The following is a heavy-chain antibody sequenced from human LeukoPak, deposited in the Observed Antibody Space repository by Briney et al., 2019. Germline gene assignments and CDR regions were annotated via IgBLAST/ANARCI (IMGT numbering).Heavy chain of an antibody. D-gene: IGHD6-13*01. Sequence: ASVKVSCKASGDTLTSYGISWVRQAPGQGLEWLARIIPVFGTTNYARKFRGRVTVSTADSTSTAILELSSLTPEDTAVYYCAREGEGIAAAGTLLVYFDYWGQGTLVPVSS. CDR1: GDTLTSYG. CDR2: IIPVFGTT. CDR3: AREGEGIAAAGTLLVYFDY. V-gene: IGHV1-69*05. J-gene: IGHJ4*02.